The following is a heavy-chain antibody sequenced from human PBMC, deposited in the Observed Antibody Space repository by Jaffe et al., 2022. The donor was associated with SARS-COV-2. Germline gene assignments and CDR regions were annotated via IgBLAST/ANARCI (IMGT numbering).Heavy chain of an antibody. Sequence: QVQLQQWGAGLLKPSETLSLTCAVYGGSFSGYYWSWIRQPPGKGLEWIGEINHSGSTNYNPSLKSRVTISVDTSKNQFSLKLSSVTAADTAVYYCARRDGTAGGSYNPWGQGTLVTVSS. CDR1: GGSFSGYY. CDR3: ARRDGTAGGSYNP. V-gene: IGHV4-34*01. J-gene: IGHJ5*02. CDR2: INHSGST. D-gene: IGHD1-26*01.